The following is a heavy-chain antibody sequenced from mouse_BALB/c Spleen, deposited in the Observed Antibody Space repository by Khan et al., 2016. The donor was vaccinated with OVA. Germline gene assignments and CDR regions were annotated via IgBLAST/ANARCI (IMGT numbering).Heavy chain of an antibody. J-gene: IGHJ2*01. V-gene: IGHV1S137*01. Sequence: QVQLQQSGPELVRPGVSVKISCKGSGYTFTDYAMHWVKQSHAKSLEWIGLISTYSGNTNYKQKFKGKATMTVDKSSSTAYMELARLTSEDSAIYCWTRPAYDGYYDYLGQGTTLTVSS. CDR1: GYTFTDYA. CDR2: ISTYSGNT. D-gene: IGHD2-3*01. CDR3: TRPAYDGYYDY.